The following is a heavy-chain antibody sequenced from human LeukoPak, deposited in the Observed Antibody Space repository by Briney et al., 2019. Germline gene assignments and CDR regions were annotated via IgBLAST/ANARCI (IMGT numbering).Heavy chain of an antibody. V-gene: IGHV4-59*10. J-gene: IGHJ4*02. CDR3: ARGRINYDILTGLLL. D-gene: IGHD3-9*01. CDR1: GGSFSGYY. Sequence: SETLSLTCAVYGGSFSGYYWSWIRQPAGKGLEWIGRMYSSGSISYNPSLKSRVTISVDTSKNQFSLKLSYVTAADTAVYYCARGRINYDILTGLLLWGQGTLVTVSS. CDR2: MYSSGSI.